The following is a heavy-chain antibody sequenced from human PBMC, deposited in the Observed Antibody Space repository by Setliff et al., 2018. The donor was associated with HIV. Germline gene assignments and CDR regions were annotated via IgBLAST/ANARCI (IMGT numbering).Heavy chain of an antibody. Sequence: ETLSLTCTVTGYSISSGYYWAWIRQPPGKGLEWIGHIYHAGNTYYNPSLKSRVTISVDTSKNQFSLKLTSVTAVDTAVYYCARAPLEYSGYDYLRYFDYWGQGTLVTVSS. D-gene: IGHD5-12*01. CDR3: ARAPLEYSGYDYLRYFDY. CDR1: GYSISSGYY. V-gene: IGHV4-38-2*02. J-gene: IGHJ4*02. CDR2: IYHAGNT.